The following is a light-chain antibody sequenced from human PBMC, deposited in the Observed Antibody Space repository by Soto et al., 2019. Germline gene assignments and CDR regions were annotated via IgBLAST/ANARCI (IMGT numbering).Light chain of an antibody. CDR1: QSISSY. J-gene: IGKJ4*01. CDR2: AAY. CDR3: QQANSFPLT. V-gene: IGKV1-39*01. Sequence: DIQMTQSPSSLSASLGYTVTITGRASQSISSYLTWYQQKPGKAPKLLIYAAYNLQGGVPSRFSGSGSGTDFTLTISSLQPEDFAAYYCQQANSFPLTFGGGTKVDIK.